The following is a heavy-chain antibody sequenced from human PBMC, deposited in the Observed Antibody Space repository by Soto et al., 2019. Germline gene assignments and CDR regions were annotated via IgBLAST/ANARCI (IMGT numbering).Heavy chain of an antibody. D-gene: IGHD4-17*01. J-gene: IGHJ2*01. V-gene: IGHV1-69*13. CDR2: IIPIFGTA. CDR1: GGAFSSYP. CDR3: ARGSYGDYHYWYFDL. Sequence: SVKGSWKASGGAFSSYPSGWVRQAPGQGLEWMGGIIPIFGTANYAQKFQGRVTITADESTSTAYMELSSLRSEDTAVYYCARGSYGDYHYWYFDLWGRATLVTVPS.